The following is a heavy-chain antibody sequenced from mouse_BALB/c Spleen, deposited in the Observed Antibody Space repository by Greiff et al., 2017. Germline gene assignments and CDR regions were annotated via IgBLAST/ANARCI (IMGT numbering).Heavy chain of an antibody. CDR2: IRNKANGYTT. CDR1: GFTFTDYY. J-gene: IGHJ3*01. Sequence: EVKLVESGGGLVQPGGSLRLSCATSGFTFTDYYMSWVRQPPGKALEWLGFIRNKANGYTTEYSASVKGRFTISRDNSQSILYLQMNTLRAEDSATYYCARVAKGFAYWGQGTLVTVSA. CDR3: ARVAKGFAY. V-gene: IGHV7-3*02.